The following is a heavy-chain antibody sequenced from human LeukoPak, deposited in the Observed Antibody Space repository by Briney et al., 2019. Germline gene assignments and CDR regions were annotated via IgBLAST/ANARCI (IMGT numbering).Heavy chain of an antibody. V-gene: IGHV4-4*09. J-gene: IGHJ2*01. CDR2: LYPSGST. CDR3: ARLAIRSTWYFDR. CDR1: GASISSYY. Sequence: AETLSLTCTVSGASISSYYWNWIRQSPGKGLEWIGCLYPSGSTNYNPSLKSRVSISVDTSKNQFSLNLNSVAAADTAVYYCARLAIRSTWYFDRWGRGTLVTVSS. D-gene: IGHD3-10*01.